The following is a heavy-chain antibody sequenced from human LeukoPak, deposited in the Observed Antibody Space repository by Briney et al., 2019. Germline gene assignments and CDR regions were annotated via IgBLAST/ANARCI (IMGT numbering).Heavy chain of an antibody. CDR2: ISWNSGSI. CDR3: AKDFSYDFWSGSGAFDI. J-gene: IGHJ3*02. CDR1: GFTFSSYA. Sequence: GGSLRLSCAASGFTFSSYAMSWVRQAPGKGLEWVSGISWNSGSIGYADSVKGRFTISRDNAKNSLYLQMNSLRAEDMALYYCAKDFSYDFWSGSGAFDIWGQGTMVTVSS. V-gene: IGHV3-9*03. D-gene: IGHD3-3*01.